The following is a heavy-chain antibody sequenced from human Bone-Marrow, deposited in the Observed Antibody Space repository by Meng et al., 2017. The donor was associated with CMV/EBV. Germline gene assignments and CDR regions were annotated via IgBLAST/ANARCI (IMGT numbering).Heavy chain of an antibody. D-gene: IGHD3-22*01. V-gene: IGHV1-2*02. J-gene: IGHJ4*02. CDR3: ARGRNYYDSSGYHPFDY. CDR2: INPNSGGT. Sequence: QVQRVQSGAEVKKPGASVKVSCKASGYTFSGYYIHWVRQAPGQGLEWMGWINPNSGGTNYAQNFRRRVTMTRDTSISTPYMELSRLRSDDTAVYYCARGRNYYDSSGYHPFDYWGQGTLVTVSS. CDR1: GYTFSGYY.